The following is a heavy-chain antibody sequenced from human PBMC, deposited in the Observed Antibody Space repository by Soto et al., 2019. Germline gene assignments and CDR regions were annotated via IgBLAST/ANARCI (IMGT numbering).Heavy chain of an antibody. Sequence: QVQLVESGGGVVQPGRSLRLSCAASGFTFSSYGMHWVRQAPGKGLEWVAVISHDGSNKFYADSVKGRFTISRDNSENTLYLQMNSLRPEDTAVDYCAKDRSLRCGNYPGYYYGMDVWGQGTTVTVSS. CDR3: AKDRSLRCGNYPGYYYGMDV. CDR1: GFTFSSYG. D-gene: IGHD1-26*01. CDR2: ISHDGSNK. J-gene: IGHJ6*02. V-gene: IGHV3-30*18.